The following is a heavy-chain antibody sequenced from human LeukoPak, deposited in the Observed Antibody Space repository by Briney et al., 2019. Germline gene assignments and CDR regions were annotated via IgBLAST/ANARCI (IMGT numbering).Heavy chain of an antibody. CDR1: GFTLSDYW. D-gene: IGHD5-24*01. CDR2: IKQDGSEK. V-gene: IGHV3-7*03. CDR3: ARRDDHNGRDY. J-gene: IGHJ4*02. Sequence: PGGSLRLSCVASGFTLSDYWMSWVRQTPGKGLEWVANIKQDGSEKNYVGSVKGRFNISRDNSKNTVYLQMNSLRAEDTAMYYCARRDDHNGRDYWGQGTLVTVSS.